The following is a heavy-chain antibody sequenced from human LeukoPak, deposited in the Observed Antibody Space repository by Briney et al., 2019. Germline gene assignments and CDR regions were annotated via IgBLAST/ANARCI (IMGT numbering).Heavy chain of an antibody. CDR1: GYTLTELS. CDR3: ASRPGSSWGYFDY. J-gene: IGHJ4*02. Sequence: ASVKVSCKASGYTLTELSMRWVRQAPGKGLEWMGGFDPEDGETIYAQKFQGRVTMTEDTSTDTAYMELSSLRSEDTAVYYCASRPGSSWGYFDYWGQGTLVTVSS. CDR2: FDPEDGET. D-gene: IGHD6-13*01. V-gene: IGHV1-24*01.